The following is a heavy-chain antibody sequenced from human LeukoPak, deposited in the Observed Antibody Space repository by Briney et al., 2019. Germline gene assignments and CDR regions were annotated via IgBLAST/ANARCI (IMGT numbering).Heavy chain of an antibody. V-gene: IGHV3-21*04. D-gene: IGHD6-25*01. J-gene: IGHJ5*01. CDR3: ARVAAAGPTGWFDS. CDR2: ISSTSAYI. Sequence: GGSLRLSCAASGFALRSYSVTWVRQAPGKGLEWVSSISSTSAYIYYAESVKGRFSISRDNVDNVVHLQMSSLRNEDTAFYYCARVAAAGPTGWFDSWGQGTLVTVSS. CDR1: GFALRSYS.